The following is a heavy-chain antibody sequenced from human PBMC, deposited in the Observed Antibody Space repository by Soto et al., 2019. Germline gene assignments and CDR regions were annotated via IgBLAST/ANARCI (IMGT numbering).Heavy chain of an antibody. J-gene: IGHJ4*02. CDR2: FSAYNGNT. D-gene: IGHD3-3*01. CDR3: ARAGVREPRDY. V-gene: IGHV1-18*01. Sequence: QVQLVQSGAEVKKPGASVKVSCKASGYTFTSYGISWVRQAPAQGLEWMGWFSAYNGNTNYAQKLQGRVTLTTDTSTSTVDMDLRSLRSDDTAVYYFARAGVREPRDYWGQGTLVTVSS. CDR1: GYTFTSYG.